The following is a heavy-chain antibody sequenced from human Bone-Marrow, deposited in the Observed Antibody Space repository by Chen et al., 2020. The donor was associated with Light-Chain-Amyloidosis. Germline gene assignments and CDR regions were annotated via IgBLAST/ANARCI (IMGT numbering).Heavy chain of an antibody. Sequence: QVQLVQSGAELRKPGASVKVSCKASGYTFTGYYIHWVRQAPGQGLEWVGWVNPNNGGINYAKKFQDRVSMTRHTTVSTVYMELSRLTSDDTAVYFCARDMSPGIAVSGPYGMDVWGQGTTVTVSS. CDR2: VNPNNGGI. CDR1: GYTFTGYY. V-gene: IGHV1-2*02. CDR3: ARDMSPGIAVSGPYGMDV. D-gene: IGHD6-19*01. J-gene: IGHJ6*02.